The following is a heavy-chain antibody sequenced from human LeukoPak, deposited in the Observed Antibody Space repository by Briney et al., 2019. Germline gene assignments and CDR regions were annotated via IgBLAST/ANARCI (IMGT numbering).Heavy chain of an antibody. V-gene: IGHV4-59*12. CDR1: GGSISSYY. J-gene: IGHJ4*02. CDR2: IYYSGST. D-gene: IGHD2-15*01. Sequence: SETLSLTCTVSGGSISSYYWSWIRQPPGKGLEWIGYIYYSGSTNYNPSLKSRVTISVDTSKNQFSLKLSSVTAADTAVYYCARDASRYCSGGSCYPNDFDYWGQGTLVTVSS. CDR3: ARDASRYCSGGSCYPNDFDY.